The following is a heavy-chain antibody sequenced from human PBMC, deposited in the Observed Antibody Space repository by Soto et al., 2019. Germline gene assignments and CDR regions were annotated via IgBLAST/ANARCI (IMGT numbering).Heavy chain of an antibody. CDR2: INTDGSGT. CDR1: GFTFRTYW. V-gene: IGHV3-74*01. Sequence: EVQLVESGGGLVQPGGSLRLSCAASGFTFRTYWMHWVRQVAGKGLEWVSHINTDGSGTSYADSVKGRFTISRDNAKNPLYPPMNNLRAGDPALFPLASPTGGGFDRWGQGTLVTVSS. J-gene: IGHJ4*02. D-gene: IGHD3-16*01. CDR3: ASPTGGGFDR.